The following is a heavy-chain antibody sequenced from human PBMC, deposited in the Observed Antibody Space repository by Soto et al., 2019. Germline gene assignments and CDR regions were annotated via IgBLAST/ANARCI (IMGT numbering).Heavy chain of an antibody. Sequence: SETLSLTCTVSGGSISSGYYYWSWIRQPPGKGLEWIGYIYYSGSTYYNPSLKSRVTISVDTSKNQFSLKLSSVTAADTAVYYCAREEYYYDSSGYYSSLXYWGQGTLVTVSS. D-gene: IGHD3-22*01. J-gene: IGHJ4*02. CDR2: IYYSGST. CDR1: GGSISSGYYY. CDR3: AREEYYYDSSGYYSSLXY. V-gene: IGHV4-30-4*01.